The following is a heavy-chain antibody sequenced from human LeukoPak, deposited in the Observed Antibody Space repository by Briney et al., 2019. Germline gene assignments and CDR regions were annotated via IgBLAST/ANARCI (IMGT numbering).Heavy chain of an antibody. Sequence: SVKVSCKASGGTFSSYAISWVRQAPGQGLEWMGGIIPIFGTANYAQKFQGRVTITADKSTSTAYMELSSLRSEDTAVYYCARGGAETPAEYCGGDCSTSYYYYMDVWGKGTTVTVSS. V-gene: IGHV1-69*06. CDR2: IIPIFGTA. CDR3: ARGGAETPAEYCGGDCSTSYYYYMDV. CDR1: GGTFSSYA. J-gene: IGHJ6*03. D-gene: IGHD2-21*02.